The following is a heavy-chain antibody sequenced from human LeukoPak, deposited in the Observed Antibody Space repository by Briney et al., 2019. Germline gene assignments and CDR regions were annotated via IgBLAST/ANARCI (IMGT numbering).Heavy chain of an antibody. D-gene: IGHD3-22*01. CDR3: ARRAGDYSHPYDY. CDR2: IYSGGNT. Sequence: GGSLRLSCTVSGFTVSSNSMSWVRQAPGKGLEWVSFIYSGGNTHNSDSVKGRFTISRDNSKNTLYLQMSSLRAEDTAVYYCARRAGDYSHPYDYWGQGTLVTVSS. V-gene: IGHV3-53*01. J-gene: IGHJ4*02. CDR1: GFTVSSNS.